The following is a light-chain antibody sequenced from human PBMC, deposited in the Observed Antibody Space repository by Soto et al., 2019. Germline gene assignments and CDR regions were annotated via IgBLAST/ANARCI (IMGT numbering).Light chain of an antibody. CDR2: VAS. Sequence: EIVLTQSPGTLSLSPGERATLSCRASRSVSNNYVAWYQRKPGQAPRLLIYVASSSATDIPRRFSGSASGKVFTLTITRLAPEYFAVYYCQQYGSSPPTFGQGTKVEIK. CDR1: RSVSNNY. CDR3: QQYGSSPPT. J-gene: IGKJ1*01. V-gene: IGKV3-20*01.